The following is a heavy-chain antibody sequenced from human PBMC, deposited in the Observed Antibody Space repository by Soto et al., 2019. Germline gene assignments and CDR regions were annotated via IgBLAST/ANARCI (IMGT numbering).Heavy chain of an antibody. V-gene: IGHV1-18*01. J-gene: IGHJ4*02. D-gene: IGHD3-16*02. Sequence: GASVKVSCKASGYTFTSYGISWVRQAPGQGLEWMGWIRAYNGNTNYAQKLQGRVTMTTDTSTSTAYMELRSLRSDDTAVYYCARDLPTSGRYLVFYFDSWGQGTLVTVSS. CDR3: ARDLPTSGRYLVFYFDS. CDR1: GYTFTSYG. CDR2: IRAYNGNT.